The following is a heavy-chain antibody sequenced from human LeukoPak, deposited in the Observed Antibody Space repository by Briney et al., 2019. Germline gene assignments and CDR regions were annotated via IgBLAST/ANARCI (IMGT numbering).Heavy chain of an antibody. CDR1: GYTFTSYD. CDR2: MNPNSGNT. Sequence: ASVKVSCKASGYTFTSYDINWVRQATGQGLEWMGWMNPNSGNTGYAQKFQGRVTTTRNTSISTAYMELSSLRSEDTAVYYCARVGRKSRHAFDIWGPGTMVTVSS. V-gene: IGHV1-8*01. D-gene: IGHD3-10*01. CDR3: ARVGRKSRHAFDI. J-gene: IGHJ3*02.